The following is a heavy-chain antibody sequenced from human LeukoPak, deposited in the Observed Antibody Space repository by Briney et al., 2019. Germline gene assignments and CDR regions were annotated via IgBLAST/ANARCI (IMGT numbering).Heavy chain of an antibody. Sequence: SQTLSLTCTVTGTSIRSGSYYWHWIRQAAGKGLEWIGRIYTSGSTNYNPSLKSRVTMSVDTSKNQFSLKLSSVTAADTAVYYCARDGAYDSSFWAFDIWGQGTMVTVSS. D-gene: IGHD3-22*01. CDR1: GTSIRSGSYY. CDR3: ARDGAYDSSFWAFDI. J-gene: IGHJ3*02. CDR2: IYTSGST. V-gene: IGHV4-61*02.